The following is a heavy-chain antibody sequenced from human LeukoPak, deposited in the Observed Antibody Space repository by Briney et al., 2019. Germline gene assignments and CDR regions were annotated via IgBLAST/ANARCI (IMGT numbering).Heavy chain of an antibody. CDR3: ARDDYYDSTVY. Sequence: ASVTVSFTASGYTFTSYAMHWVRQAPGQRLEWMGWINAGNGNTKYSQKFQGRVTITRDTSASTAYMELSSLRSEDTAVYYCARDDYYDSTVYWGQGTLVTVPS. CDR1: GYTFTSYA. CDR2: INAGNGNT. J-gene: IGHJ4*02. D-gene: IGHD3-22*01. V-gene: IGHV1-3*01.